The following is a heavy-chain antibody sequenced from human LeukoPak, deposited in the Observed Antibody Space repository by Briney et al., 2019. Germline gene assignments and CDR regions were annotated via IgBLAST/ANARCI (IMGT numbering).Heavy chain of an antibody. J-gene: IGHJ4*02. CDR1: GYSFTSYW. CDR2: IYPGDSDT. D-gene: IGHD3-22*01. V-gene: IGHV5-51*01. Sequence: GESLKISCKGSGYSFTSYWIGWVRQLPGEGLEWMGIIYPGDSDTRYSPSFQGQVTISVDKSISTAYLQWSSLKASYTAMYYCPSIPLYYYARKGPPFGYCGQGNLVTVSS. CDR3: PSIPLYYYARKGPPFGY.